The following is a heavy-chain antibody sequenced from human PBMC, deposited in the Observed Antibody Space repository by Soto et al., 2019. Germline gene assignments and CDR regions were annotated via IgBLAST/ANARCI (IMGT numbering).Heavy chain of an antibody. V-gene: IGHV3-7*01. Sequence: GSLLLSCAASGFTFNSNWMDWVRQAPGKGLEWVANINQDGSEKNYVDSVKGRFTISRDNAKNSLYLQMSSLTAEDSALYYCSKSLDYWGQGALVTVSS. CDR1: GFTFNSNW. J-gene: IGHJ4*02. CDR2: INQDGSEK. CDR3: SKSLDY.